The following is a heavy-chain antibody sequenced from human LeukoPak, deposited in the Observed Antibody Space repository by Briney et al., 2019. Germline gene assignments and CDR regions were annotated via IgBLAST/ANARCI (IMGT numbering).Heavy chain of an antibody. D-gene: IGHD3-16*02. Sequence: GGSLRLSCAASGFTFSDHYVDWVRQAPGKGLEWVGRIRKKTNNYSTEYAASVKGRFTLSRDDSKNSVYLQMNSLKTEDTAVYYCARGLRLGELSFYFDYWGQGTLVTVSS. CDR3: ARGLRLGELSFYFDY. CDR2: IRKKTNNYST. CDR1: GFTFSDHY. V-gene: IGHV3-72*01. J-gene: IGHJ4*02.